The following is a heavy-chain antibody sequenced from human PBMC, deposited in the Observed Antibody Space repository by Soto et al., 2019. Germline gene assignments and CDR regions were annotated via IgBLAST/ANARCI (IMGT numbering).Heavy chain of an antibody. J-gene: IGHJ6*04. Sequence: SETRSLTGAVYGGSFSGYYLSWIRQPPGKGLEWIGEINHSGSTNYNPSLKSRVTISVDTSKNQFSLKLSSVTAADTAVYYCARGGDYDYYYGMDVWGKGTTVTVSS. CDR2: INHSGST. CDR1: GGSFSGYY. CDR3: ARGGDYDYYYGMDV. D-gene: IGHD2-21*02. V-gene: IGHV4-34*01.